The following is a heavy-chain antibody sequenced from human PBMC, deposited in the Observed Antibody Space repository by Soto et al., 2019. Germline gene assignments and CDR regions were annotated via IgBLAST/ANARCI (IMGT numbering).Heavy chain of an antibody. CDR3: ARNLGDFWSGYSGYYYMDV. D-gene: IGHD3-3*01. CDR2: INAGNGKT. Sequence: GASVKVSCKASGYTFTTYALHWVRQAPGQRLEWMGWINAGNGKTKYSQSFQGRVTITRDTSASTAHMELSSLTSEDTAVYYCARNLGDFWSGYSGYYYMDVWGQGTTVTVSS. V-gene: IGHV1-3*01. J-gene: IGHJ6*02. CDR1: GYTFTTYA.